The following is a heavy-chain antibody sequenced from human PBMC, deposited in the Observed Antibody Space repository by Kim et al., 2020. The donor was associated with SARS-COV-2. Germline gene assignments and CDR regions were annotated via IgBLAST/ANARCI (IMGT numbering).Heavy chain of an antibody. CDR2: ISGSGGST. CDR3: AKFPGLGVVPAAMGLYWYFDL. D-gene: IGHD2-2*01. CDR1: GFTFSSYA. Sequence: GGSLRLSCAASGFTFSSYAMSWVRQAPGKGLEWVSAISGSGGSTYYADSVKGRFTISRDNSKNTLYLQMNSLRAEDTAVYYCAKFPGLGVVPAAMGLYWYFDLWGRGTLVTVSS. V-gene: IGHV3-23*01. J-gene: IGHJ2*01.